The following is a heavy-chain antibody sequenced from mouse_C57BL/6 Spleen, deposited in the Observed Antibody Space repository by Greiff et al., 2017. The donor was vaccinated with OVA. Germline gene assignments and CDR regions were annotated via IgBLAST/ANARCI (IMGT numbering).Heavy chain of an antibody. CDR1: GFTFSSYG. D-gene: IGHD1-1*01. CDR3: ARDYGSRDYAMDY. J-gene: IGHJ4*01. V-gene: IGHV5-6*01. Sequence: EVQLKESGGDLVKPGGSLKLSCAASGFTFSSYGMSWVRQTPDKRLEWVATISSGGSYTYYPDSVKGRFTISRDNAKNTLYLQMSSLKSEDTAMYYCARDYGSRDYAMDYWGQGTSVTVSS. CDR2: ISSGGSYT.